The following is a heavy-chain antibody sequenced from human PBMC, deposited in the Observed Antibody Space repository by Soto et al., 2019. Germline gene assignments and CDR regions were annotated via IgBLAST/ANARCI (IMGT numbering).Heavy chain of an antibody. CDR1: GYTFTSYG. CDR3: ARERLSYNWFDT. Sequence: ASVKVSCKASGYTFTSYGISWVRQAPGQGLEWMGWTSAYNGNTNYAQKLQGRVTMTTDTSTSTAYMELRSLRSDDTAVYYCARERLSYNWFDTWGQGTLVTVSS. D-gene: IGHD3-16*02. CDR2: TSAYNGNT. J-gene: IGHJ5*02. V-gene: IGHV1-18*01.